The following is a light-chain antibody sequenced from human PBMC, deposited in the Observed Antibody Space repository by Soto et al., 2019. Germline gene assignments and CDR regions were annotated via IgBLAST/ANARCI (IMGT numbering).Light chain of an antibody. CDR3: QQYGSSPIT. J-gene: IGKJ5*01. Sequence: EIAMTQSPATLSVSPGERATLSRRSSQSISSKLAWYQQKPGQAPRLLIYGASSRATGIPDRFSGSGSGTDFTLTISRLEPEDFAVYYCQQYGSSPITFGQGTRLEIK. V-gene: IGKV3-20*01. CDR2: GAS. CDR1: QSISSK.